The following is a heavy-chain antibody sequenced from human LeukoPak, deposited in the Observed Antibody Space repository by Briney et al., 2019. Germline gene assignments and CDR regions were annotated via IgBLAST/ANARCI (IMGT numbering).Heavy chain of an antibody. J-gene: IGHJ3*02. Sequence: SVTLSCKASGYTFTGYYIHWVRQAPGQGLEWMGWIYPYSGDTNYAQNFQGRVTMTRDTSISTAYMELSSLKSDDTAVYYCARDRNSGSALDIWGQGTMLTASP. D-gene: IGHD6-6*01. CDR2: IYPYSGDT. CDR3: ARDRNSGSALDI. CDR1: GYTFTGYY. V-gene: IGHV1-2*02.